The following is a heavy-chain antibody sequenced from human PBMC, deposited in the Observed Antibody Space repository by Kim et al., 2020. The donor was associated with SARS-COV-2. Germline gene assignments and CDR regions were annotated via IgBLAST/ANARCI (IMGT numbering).Heavy chain of an antibody. V-gene: IGHV3-66*01. CDR2: SYSGGST. Sequence: GGSLRLSCAASGFIVSSNYMSWVRQAPGKGLEWFSVSYSGGSTYYADSVKGRLTISRDNSKNILYLQMNSLRAEDTAVYYCARDATDYGDYWSGYYYGMDVWRQRTTVTVSS. CDR3: ARDATDYGDYWSGYYYGMDV. J-gene: IGHJ6*02. D-gene: IGHD4-17*01. CDR1: GFIVSSNY.